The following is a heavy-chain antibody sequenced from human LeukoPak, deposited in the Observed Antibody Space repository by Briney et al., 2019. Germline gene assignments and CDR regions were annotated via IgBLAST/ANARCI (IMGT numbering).Heavy chain of an antibody. CDR3: ARGRVGSGSYGGAFDI. J-gene: IGHJ3*02. CDR1: GGSISSSRYY. CDR2: IYYSGST. D-gene: IGHD1-26*01. V-gene: IGHV4-39*07. Sequence: SETLFLTCTVSGGSISSSRYYWGWIRQPPVKGLEWIGSIYYSGSTYYNPSLKSRVTISVDTSKNQFSLKLSSVTAADTAVYYCARGRVGSGSYGGAFDIWGQGTMVTVSS.